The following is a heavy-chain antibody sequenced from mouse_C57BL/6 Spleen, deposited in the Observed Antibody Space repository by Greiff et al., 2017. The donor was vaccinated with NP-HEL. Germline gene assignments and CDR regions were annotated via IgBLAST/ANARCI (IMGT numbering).Heavy chain of an antibody. J-gene: IGHJ3*01. Sequence: EVHLVESGGGLVKPGGSLKLSCAASGFTFSDYGMHWVRQAPEKGLEWVAYISSGSSTIYYADTVKGRFTISRDNAKNTLFLQMTSLRSEDTAMYYCANWEGAWFAYWGQGTLVTVSA. CDR1: GFTFSDYG. D-gene: IGHD4-1*01. V-gene: IGHV5-17*01. CDR3: ANWEGAWFAY. CDR2: ISSGSSTI.